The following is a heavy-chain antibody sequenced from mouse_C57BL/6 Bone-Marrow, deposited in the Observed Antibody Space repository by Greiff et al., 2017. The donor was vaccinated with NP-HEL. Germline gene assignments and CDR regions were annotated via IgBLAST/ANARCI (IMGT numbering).Heavy chain of an antibody. Sequence: QVQLQQPGAELVRPGSSVKLSCKASGYTFTSYWMDWVKQRPGQGLEWIGNIYPSDSVTNYNKKLKDKATLTVDTSSSTAYMLLSSLTSAYSAVYYCASSDYWGQGTTLTVSS. V-gene: IGHV1-61*01. CDR2: IYPSDSVT. CDR1: GYTFTSYW. CDR3: ASSDY. J-gene: IGHJ2*01.